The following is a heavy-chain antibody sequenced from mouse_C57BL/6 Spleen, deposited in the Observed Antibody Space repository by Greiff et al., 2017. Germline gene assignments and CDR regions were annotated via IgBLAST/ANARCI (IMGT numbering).Heavy chain of an antibody. J-gene: IGHJ2*01. CDR2: IYPGDGDT. D-gene: IGHD2-4*01. CDR3: ARPIYYDYGGDFDY. Sequence: QVQLKQSGPELVKPGASVKISCKASGYAFSSSWMNWVKQRPGKGLEWIGRIYPGDGDTNYNGKFKGKATLTADKSSNTAYMQLSSLTTEDSAIYYCARPIYYDYGGDFDYWGQGTTLTVSS. CDR1: GYAFSSSW. V-gene: IGHV1-82*01.